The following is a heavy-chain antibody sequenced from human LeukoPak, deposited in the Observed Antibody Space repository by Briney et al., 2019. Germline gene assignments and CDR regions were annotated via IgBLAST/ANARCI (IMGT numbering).Heavy chain of an antibody. CDR2: IYYRGST. CDR1: GGSISSYY. V-gene: IGHV4-59*01. Sequence: TSETLSLTCTVSGGSISSYYWSWIRQPPGKGLEWIGYIYYRGSTNYNPSLKSRVTISVDTSKNQFSLKLSSVTAADTAVYYCARSGEQWLVPGPNWFDPWGQGTLVTVSS. J-gene: IGHJ5*02. D-gene: IGHD6-19*01. CDR3: ARSGEQWLVPGPNWFDP.